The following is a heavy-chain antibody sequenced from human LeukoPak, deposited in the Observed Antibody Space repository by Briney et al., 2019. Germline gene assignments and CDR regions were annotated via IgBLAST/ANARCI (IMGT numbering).Heavy chain of an antibody. Sequence: GGSLRLPCAASGFTFSSFAMHWVRQAPGKGLEYVSGTSTNGGTTYYANSVKGRFTVSRDNSKNTLYLQMGSLRAEDMAVYYCARAGSGYSNGWYDYWGQGTLVTVSS. CDR2: TSTNGGTT. CDR3: ARAGSGYSNGWYDY. D-gene: IGHD6-19*01. J-gene: IGHJ4*02. V-gene: IGHV3-64*01. CDR1: GFTFSSFA.